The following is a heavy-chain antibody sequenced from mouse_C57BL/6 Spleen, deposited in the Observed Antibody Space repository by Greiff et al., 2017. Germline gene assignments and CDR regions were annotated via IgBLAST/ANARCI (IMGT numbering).Heavy chain of an antibody. CDR1: GFTFSDYY. J-gene: IGHJ4*01. V-gene: IGHV5-16*01. CDR3: ARALGQGDIMDY. D-gene: IGHD4-1*01. Sequence: EVMLVESEGGLVQPGSSMKLSCTASGFTFSDYYMAWVRQVPERGLEWVANINYDGSSTYYLDSLKSRLIISRDNAKNILYLQMSSLKSEDTATYYCARALGQGDIMDYWGQGTSVTVSS. CDR2: INYDGSST.